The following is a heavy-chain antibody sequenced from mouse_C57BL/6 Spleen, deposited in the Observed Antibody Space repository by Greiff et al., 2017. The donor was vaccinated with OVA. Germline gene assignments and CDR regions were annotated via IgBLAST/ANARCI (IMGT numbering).Heavy chain of an antibody. V-gene: IGHV3-3*01. J-gene: IGHJ4*01. CDR1: GFSINSDCY. CDR3: ARAPAYYSKGDYAMDY. Sequence: EVQLQESGPSLVRPSQTLSLTCTVTGFSINSDCYWIWIRQFPGNKLEYIGYTFHSGITYYNPSLESRTYITRDTSKNQFSLKLSSVTTEDTATYYCARAPAYYSKGDYAMDYWGQGTSVTVSS. CDR2: TFHSGIT. D-gene: IGHD2-5*01.